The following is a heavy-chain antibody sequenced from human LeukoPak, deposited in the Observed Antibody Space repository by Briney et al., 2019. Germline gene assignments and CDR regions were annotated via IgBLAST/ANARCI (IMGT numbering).Heavy chain of an antibody. CDR2: IYYSGST. V-gene: IGHV4-30-4*08. D-gene: IGHD6-13*01. CDR3: ARDFRSSSWYDY. CDR1: GGSISSGDYY. J-gene: IGHJ4*02. Sequence: SETLSLTCTVSGGSISSGDYYWSWIRQPPGKGLEWIGYIYYSGSTYYNPSLKSRVTISVYTSKNQFSLKLSSVTAADTAVYYCARDFRSSSWYDYWGQGTLVTVSS.